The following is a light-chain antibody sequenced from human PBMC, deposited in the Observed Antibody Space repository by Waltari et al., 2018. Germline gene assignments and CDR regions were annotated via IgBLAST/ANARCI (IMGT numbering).Light chain of an antibody. CDR2: GAS. Sequence: EIVMTQSPATLSVSPGERAPLSCRASQSVGNNLAWFQQKPGQAPRLLIYGASTRATGIPARFSGSGSGTEFTLTVSSLHSEDFAVYYCQQYNNWPPLTFGGGTKVEIK. CDR3: QQYNNWPPLT. CDR1: QSVGNN. J-gene: IGKJ4*01. V-gene: IGKV3-15*01.